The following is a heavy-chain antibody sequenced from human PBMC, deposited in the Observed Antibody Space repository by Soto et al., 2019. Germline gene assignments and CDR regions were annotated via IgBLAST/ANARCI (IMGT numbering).Heavy chain of an antibody. D-gene: IGHD6-19*01. V-gene: IGHV3-15*07. CDR2: IKSKTDGGTT. J-gene: IGHJ4*02. Sequence: PGGSLSLSCAASGFTFSNAWMNWVRQAPGKGLEWVGRIKSKTDGGTTDYAAPVKGRFTISRDDSENTLYLQMNSLKTEDTAVYYCTTGPMQWLVYFDYWGQGTLVTVSS. CDR1: GFTFSNAW. CDR3: TTGPMQWLVYFDY.